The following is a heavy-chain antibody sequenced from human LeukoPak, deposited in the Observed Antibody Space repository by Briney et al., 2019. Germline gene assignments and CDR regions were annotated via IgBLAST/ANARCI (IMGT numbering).Heavy chain of an antibody. D-gene: IGHD3-22*01. CDR2: ISTISSTK. Sequence: PGGSRRLSCAAAGFIFHTYKMKWVRQAQGKGLEWVAYISTISSTKYYADSVKGRFTISRDNAKHPTYLQMDSLTTADTAIYDRASSSGHAYPDYWGQGTLVSVSS. V-gene: IGHV3-48*01. CDR1: GFIFHTYK. CDR3: ASSSGHAYPDY. J-gene: IGHJ4*02.